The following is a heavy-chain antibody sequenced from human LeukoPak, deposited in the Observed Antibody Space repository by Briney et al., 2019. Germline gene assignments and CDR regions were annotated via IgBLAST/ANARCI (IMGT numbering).Heavy chain of an antibody. V-gene: IGHV3-7*01. Sequence: GGSLRLSCTVSGITFSRYWMSWVRQAPGKGLEWVANINQDGNRENYVDSVKGRFSISRDNAKNSLFLQMHSLRAEDTAVYYCATTFPYCSDGTCALGGQGTLVTVSS. CDR3: ATTFPYCSDGTCAL. J-gene: IGHJ4*02. CDR2: INQDGNRE. D-gene: IGHD2-15*01. CDR1: GITFSRYW.